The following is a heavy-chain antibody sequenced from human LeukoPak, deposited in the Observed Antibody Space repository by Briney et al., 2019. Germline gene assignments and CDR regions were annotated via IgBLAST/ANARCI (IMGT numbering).Heavy chain of an antibody. D-gene: IGHD3-22*01. V-gene: IGHV4-39*01. J-gene: IGHJ6*03. CDR3: PRHPVNSYDSSGYYSFRYYYYYMDV. CDR2: IYYGGST. Sequence: SETLSLTCTVSGGSISSSSYYWGWIRQPPGKGLEWIGSIYYGGSTYYNPSLKSRVTISVDTSKNQFSLKLSSVTAADTAVYYCPRHPVNSYDSSGYYSFRYYYYYMDVWGKGPRSPSP. CDR1: GGSISSSSYY.